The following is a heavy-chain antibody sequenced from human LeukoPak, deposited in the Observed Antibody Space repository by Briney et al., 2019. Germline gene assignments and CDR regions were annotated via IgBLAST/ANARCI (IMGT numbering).Heavy chain of an antibody. CDR3: ARALGVEMATRSDY. V-gene: IGHV3-21*01. Sequence: GGSLRLSCEASEFTFSNYNMNWVRQAPGQRLEWVSSITSSSTYVFYADSVKGRFTISRDNAQNSLYLQMNSLRAEDTAVYYCARALGVEMATRSDYWGQGTLVTVSS. D-gene: IGHD5-24*01. CDR2: ITSSSTYV. J-gene: IGHJ4*02. CDR1: EFTFSNYN.